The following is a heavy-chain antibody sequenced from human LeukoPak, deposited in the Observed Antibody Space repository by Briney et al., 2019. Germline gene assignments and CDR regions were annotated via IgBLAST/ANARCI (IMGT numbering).Heavy chain of an antibody. CDR3: ARDNGGGYDSSGYKTYYFDY. Sequence: GGSLRLSCAASRFTFSSYWMSWVRQAPGKGLEWVANIKKDGSEKYYVDSVKGRFTISRDNAKNSLYLQMNSLRAEDTAVYYCARDNGGGYDSSGYKTYYFDYWGQGTLVTVSS. V-gene: IGHV3-7*01. J-gene: IGHJ4*02. CDR2: IKKDGSEK. D-gene: IGHD3-22*01. CDR1: RFTFSSYW.